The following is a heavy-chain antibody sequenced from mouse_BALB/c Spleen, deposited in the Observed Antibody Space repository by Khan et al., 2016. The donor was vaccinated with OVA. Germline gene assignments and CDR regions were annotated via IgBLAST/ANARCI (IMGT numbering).Heavy chain of an antibody. CDR3: ARPPYLSYVMAY. D-gene: IGHD2-10*01. CDR1: GYTFTNYG. V-gene: IGHV9-3-1*01. Sequence: QIQLVQSGPELKKPGETVKISCKASGYTFTNYGMNWMKQAPGKGLKWMGWINTYTGEPTYADDFKGRFAFSLETSASTAYLQINNLKNEDTATYSCARPPYLSYVMAYWGQGTSVTVSS. J-gene: IGHJ4*01. CDR2: INTYTGEP.